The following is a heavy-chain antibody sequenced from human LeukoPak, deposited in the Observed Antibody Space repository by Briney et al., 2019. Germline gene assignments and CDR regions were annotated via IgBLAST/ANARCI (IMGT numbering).Heavy chain of an antibody. V-gene: IGHV4-4*07. D-gene: IGHD3-10*01. CDR2: IHASETT. Sequence: PSETLSLTCTFSGGPINNFYWSWIRPPAGKGLELIGRIHASETTNYNPSLKSRLTMSVDTSKNQCSLKLSSVTAVDTAVYYCARGSNYYGSGSAYYYYMDVWGKRTTDTVSS. J-gene: IGHJ6*03. CDR1: GGPINNFY. CDR3: ARGSNYYGSGSAYYYYMDV.